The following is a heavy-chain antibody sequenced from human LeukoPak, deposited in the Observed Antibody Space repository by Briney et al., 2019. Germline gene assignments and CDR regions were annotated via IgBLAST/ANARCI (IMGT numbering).Heavy chain of an antibody. D-gene: IGHD1-1*01. CDR1: GYSFTYYW. J-gene: IGHJ4*02. V-gene: IGHV5-51*01. Sequence: GESLKISCKGSGYSFTYYWIGWVRQMPGKGLEWMGIIYPGDSDTRYRPSFQGQVTISVDKSISTAYLQWSSLKASDTAMYYCARQDGNSKYYFDYWGQRTLVTVSS. CDR3: ARQDGNSKYYFDY. CDR2: IYPGDSDT.